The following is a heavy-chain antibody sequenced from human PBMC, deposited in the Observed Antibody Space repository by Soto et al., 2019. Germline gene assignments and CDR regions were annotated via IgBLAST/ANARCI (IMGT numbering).Heavy chain of an antibody. CDR1: GFNFSSYW. CDR3: ARDRGYSGYSSDY. D-gene: IGHD5-12*01. CDR2: ISYDGTDV. J-gene: IGHJ4*02. Sequence: GGSLRLSCANSGFNFSSYWMHWVRQAPGKGLAWVSRISYDGTDVEYADSVKGRFTISRDNAKNTLYLQMNSLRAEDTAMYYCARDRGYSGYSSDYWGLGTLVTVSS. V-gene: IGHV3-74*01.